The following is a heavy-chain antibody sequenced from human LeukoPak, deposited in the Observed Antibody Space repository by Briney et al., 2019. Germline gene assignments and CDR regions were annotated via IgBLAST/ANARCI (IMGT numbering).Heavy chain of an antibody. V-gene: IGHV3-7*04. CDR2: IKQDGSEK. CDR1: GFTFSTYW. CDR3: ARDSSGWYYNWFDP. Sequence: GGSLRLSCAASGFTFSTYWMSWVRQAPGKGLEWVANIKQDGSEKYYVDSVRGRFTISRDNPKNSLYLQMNSLRAEDTAVYYCARDSSGWYYNWFDPWGQGTLVTVSS. D-gene: IGHD6-19*01. J-gene: IGHJ5*02.